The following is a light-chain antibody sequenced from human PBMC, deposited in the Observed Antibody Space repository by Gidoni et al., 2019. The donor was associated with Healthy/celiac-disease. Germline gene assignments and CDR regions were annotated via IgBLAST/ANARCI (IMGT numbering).Light chain of an antibody. CDR1: SSNIGSNT. Sequence: QSVLTQPPSASGTPGPRVTISCSGSSSNIGSNTVNWYQQLPGTAPKLLIYSNNQRPSGVPDRFSGSKSGTSVSLAISGLQSEDEADYYCAAWDDSLNGPVVFGGGTKLTVL. CDR2: SNN. V-gene: IGLV1-44*01. CDR3: AAWDDSLNGPVV. J-gene: IGLJ2*01.